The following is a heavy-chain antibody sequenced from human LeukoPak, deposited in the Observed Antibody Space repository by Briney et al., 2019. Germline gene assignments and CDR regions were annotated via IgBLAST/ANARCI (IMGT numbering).Heavy chain of an antibody. V-gene: IGHV3-23*01. CDR2: ISGSGGST. D-gene: IGHD3-22*01. Sequence: GGSLRLSCAASGFTFSSYAMSWVRQAPGKGLEWVSAISGSGGSTYYADSVKGRFTVSRDNSKNTLYLQMNSLRAEDTAVYYCAKEDLRRTYYYDSSGYYYFDYWGQGTLVTVSS. CDR3: AKEDLRRTYYYDSSGYYYFDY. J-gene: IGHJ4*02. CDR1: GFTFSSYA.